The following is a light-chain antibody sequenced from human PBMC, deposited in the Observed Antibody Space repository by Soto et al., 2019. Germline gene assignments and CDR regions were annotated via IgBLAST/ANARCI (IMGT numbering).Light chain of an antibody. CDR3: SSYAGSNNWGL. CDR2: EVS. J-gene: IGLJ3*02. V-gene: IGLV2-8*01. CDR1: SSDVGGYNY. Sequence: QSVLTQPPSASGSPGQSVTISCTGTSSDVGGYNYVSWYQHHPGKAPKLMIYEVSKRPSGVPDRFSGSKSGNTASLTVSGLQADDEADYYCSSYAGSNNWGLFGGGTKLTVL.